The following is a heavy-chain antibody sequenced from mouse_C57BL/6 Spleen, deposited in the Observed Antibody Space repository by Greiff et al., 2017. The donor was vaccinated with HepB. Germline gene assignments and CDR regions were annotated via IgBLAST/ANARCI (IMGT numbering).Heavy chain of an antibody. Sequence: QVQLKESGAELVKPGASVKISCKASGYAFSSYWMNWVKQRPGKGLEWIGQIYPGDGDTNYNGKFKGKATLTADKSSSTAYMQLSSLTSEDSAVYFCARDGGYYAMDYWGQGTSVTVSS. D-gene: IGHD2-3*01. V-gene: IGHV1-80*01. J-gene: IGHJ4*01. CDR1: GYAFSSYW. CDR2: IYPGDGDT. CDR3: ARDGGYYAMDY.